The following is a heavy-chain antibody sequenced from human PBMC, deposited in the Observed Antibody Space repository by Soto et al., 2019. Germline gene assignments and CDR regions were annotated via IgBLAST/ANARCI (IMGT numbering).Heavy chain of an antibody. Sequence: QVQLQESGPGLVKPSQTLSLTCTVSGGSISSGDYYWSWIRQPPGKGLEWIGYMYYSGSTYYNPSLKSRVTISVDTSTNQFSLKLSSVTAADTAVYYCARYSGYEGLRFDPWGQGTLVTVSS. CDR2: MYYSGST. V-gene: IGHV4-30-4*01. D-gene: IGHD5-12*01. CDR1: GGSISSGDYY. J-gene: IGHJ5*02. CDR3: ARYSGYEGLRFDP.